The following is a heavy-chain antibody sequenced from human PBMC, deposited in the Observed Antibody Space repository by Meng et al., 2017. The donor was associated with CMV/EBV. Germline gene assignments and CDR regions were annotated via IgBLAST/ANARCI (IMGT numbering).Heavy chain of an antibody. D-gene: IGHD3-10*01. CDR3: ARLYTGYFDY. Sequence: GGSLRLSCAASGFTVSSNYMSWVRQAPGKGLEWVSVINSGGSTYYADSVKGRFTISRDNAKNSLYLQMNSLRAEDTAVYYCARLYTGYFDYWGQGTLVTVSS. V-gene: IGHV3-53*01. J-gene: IGHJ4*02. CDR2: INSGGST. CDR1: GFTVSSNY.